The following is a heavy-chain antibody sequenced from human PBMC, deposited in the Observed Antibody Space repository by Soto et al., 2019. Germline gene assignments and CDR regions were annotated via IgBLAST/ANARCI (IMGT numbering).Heavy chain of an antibody. CDR3: XXXXXXXXXGSRGLDV. CDR1: EYKFTSFW. V-gene: IGHV5-10-1*03. Sequence: EAQLVQSGAEVKKPGESLKISCKLPEYKFTSFWINWVRXXXXQGLEWMGKIDRSSSYSDYNPSFEGHVTFSIDKSIXTAXXXXXXXXXXXXXXXXXXXXXXXXXXGSRGLDVWGQGTAVIVS. CDR2: IDRSSSYS. J-gene: IGHJ6*02.